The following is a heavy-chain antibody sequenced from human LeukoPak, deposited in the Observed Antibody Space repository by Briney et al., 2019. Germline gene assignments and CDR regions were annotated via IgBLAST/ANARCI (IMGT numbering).Heavy chain of an antibody. J-gene: IGHJ4*02. CDR3: ARQYYYDSSGYYFDY. D-gene: IGHD3-22*01. V-gene: IGHV4-38-2*02. CDR1: GHSIINSYY. CDR2: IYHTGST. Sequence: SETLSLTCTVSGHSIINSYYWGWIRQPPGKGLGWIGSIYHTGSTYYNPSLKSRVTISVDRSKNQFSLKLSSVTAADTAVYYCARQYYYDSSGYYFDYWGQGTLVTVSS.